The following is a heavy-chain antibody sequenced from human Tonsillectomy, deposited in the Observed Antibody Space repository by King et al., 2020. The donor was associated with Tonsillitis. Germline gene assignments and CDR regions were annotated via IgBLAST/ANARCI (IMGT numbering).Heavy chain of an antibody. CDR1: GFTFSSFG. J-gene: IGHJ4*02. V-gene: IGHV3-33*01. D-gene: IGHD4-11*01. CDR2: IWYDGSKK. Sequence: VQLVESGGGVVQPGRSLRLSCAASGFTFSSFGMHWVRQAPGKGLEWVALIWYDGSKKYYTDSVKGRFTISRDNSKDTLYLQVNSLRAEDTAVYYCARENYRFGYWGQGTLVTVSS. CDR3: ARENYRFGY.